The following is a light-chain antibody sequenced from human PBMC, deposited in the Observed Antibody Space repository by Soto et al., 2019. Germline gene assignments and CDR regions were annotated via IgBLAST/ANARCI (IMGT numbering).Light chain of an antibody. Sequence: EIVLAQSPGTLSLSPWESATLSCRASQSVSSSFLAWYQQKAGQAPRLLIYGASTRATGIPARFSGSGSGTEFTLTISSLQSEDFALYFCQQYNNWPRGTFGQGTKVDIK. V-gene: IGKV3-15*01. CDR2: GAS. J-gene: IGKJ1*01. CDR3: QQYNNWPRGT. CDR1: QSVSSS.